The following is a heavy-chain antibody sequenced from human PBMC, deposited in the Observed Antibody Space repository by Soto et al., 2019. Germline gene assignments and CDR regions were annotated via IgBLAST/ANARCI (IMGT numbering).Heavy chain of an antibody. Sequence: QVQLQESGPGLVKASETLSLTCTVSGGSISSYYWSWIRQPPGKGLEWIGYIYYSGSTNYNPSLKSRVTISVDTSKNQFSLKLSSVTAADTAVYYCARDLKDYYGMDVWGQGTTVTVSS. CDR2: IYYSGST. CDR3: ARDLKDYYGMDV. V-gene: IGHV4-59*01. J-gene: IGHJ6*02. CDR1: GGSISSYY.